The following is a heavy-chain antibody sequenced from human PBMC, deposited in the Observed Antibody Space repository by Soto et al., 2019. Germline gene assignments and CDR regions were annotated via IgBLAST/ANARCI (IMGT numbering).Heavy chain of an antibody. CDR1: GGSFSGYY. CDR2: INHSGST. CDR3: ARGPFWSGYYTPHRAFDI. Sequence: LETLSLTCAVYGGSFSGYYWSWIRQPPGKGLEWIGEINHSGSTNYNPSLKSRVTISVDTSKNQFSLKLSSVTAADTAVYYCARGPFWSGYYTPHRAFDIWGQGTMVTVSS. D-gene: IGHD3-3*01. V-gene: IGHV4-34*01. J-gene: IGHJ3*02.